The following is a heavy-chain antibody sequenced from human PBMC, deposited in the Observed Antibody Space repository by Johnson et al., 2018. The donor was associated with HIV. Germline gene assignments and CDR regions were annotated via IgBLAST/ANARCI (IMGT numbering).Heavy chain of an antibody. CDR2: ISYDGTNK. J-gene: IGHJ3*02. V-gene: IGHV3-30*04. CDR3: ARHYYDSSGYSLDAFDI. Sequence: QVQLMESGGGVVQPGKSLRLFCAVSGFTFSTYTMHWVRQAPGRGLEWVAVISYDGTNKKYTDSVKGRFTISRDNSKNTLYLQMNSLRAEDTAMYYCARHYYDSSGYSLDAFDIWGQGTMVTVSS. CDR1: GFTFSTYT. D-gene: IGHD3-22*01.